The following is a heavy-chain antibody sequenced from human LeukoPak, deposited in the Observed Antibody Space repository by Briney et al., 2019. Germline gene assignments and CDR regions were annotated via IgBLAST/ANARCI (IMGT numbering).Heavy chain of an antibody. V-gene: IGHV1-8*01. CDR1: GYTFTSYD. D-gene: IGHD6-19*01. CDR3: ARGRRIAVADLDY. J-gene: IGHJ4*02. Sequence: ASVKVSCKASGYTFTSYDINWVRQATGQGLEWMGWMNPNSGNTGYAQKFRGRVTMTRNTSISTAYMELSSLRSEDTAVYYCARGRRIAVADLDYWGQGTLVTVSS. CDR2: MNPNSGNT.